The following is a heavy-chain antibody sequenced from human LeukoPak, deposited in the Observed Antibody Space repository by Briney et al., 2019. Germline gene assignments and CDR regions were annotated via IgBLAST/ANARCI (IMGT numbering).Heavy chain of an antibody. Sequence: PSETLSLTCTVSGGSISSYYWSWIRQPPGKGLEWIGYIYYSGSTNYNPSLKSRVPISVDTSKNQFSLKLSSVTAADTAVYYCARGRDGYNLSYWGQGTLVTVSS. CDR2: IYYSGST. D-gene: IGHD5-24*01. CDR3: ARGRDGYNLSY. J-gene: IGHJ4*02. CDR1: GGSISSYY. V-gene: IGHV4-59*01.